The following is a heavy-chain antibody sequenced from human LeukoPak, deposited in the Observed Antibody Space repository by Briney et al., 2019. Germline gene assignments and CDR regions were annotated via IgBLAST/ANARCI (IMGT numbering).Heavy chain of an antibody. CDR3: AREEALGSGSFDY. CDR2: IYYSGST. V-gene: IGHV4-61*01. Sequence: SETLSLTCAVSGGSISSSTNWWSWIRQPPGKGLEWIGYIYYSGSTSYNPSLKSRVTISVDTSKNQFSLKLSSVTAADTAVYYCAREEALGSGSFDYWGQGTLVTVSS. J-gene: IGHJ4*02. CDR1: GGSISSSTNW. D-gene: IGHD1-26*01.